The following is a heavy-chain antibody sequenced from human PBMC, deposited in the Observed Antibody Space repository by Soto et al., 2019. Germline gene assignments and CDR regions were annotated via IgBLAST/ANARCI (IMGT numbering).Heavy chain of an antibody. V-gene: IGHV1-69*10. CDR3: ARGYSGYDPRLGYYYYYMDV. D-gene: IGHD5-12*01. J-gene: IGHJ6*03. CDR2: IIPILGIA. Sequence: ASVKVSCKASGYTFTSYAMHWVRQAPGQRLEWMGWIIPILGIANYAQKFQGRVTITADKSTSTAYMELSSLRSEDTAVYYCARGYSGYDPRLGYYYYYMDVWGKGTTVTASS. CDR1: GYTFTSYA.